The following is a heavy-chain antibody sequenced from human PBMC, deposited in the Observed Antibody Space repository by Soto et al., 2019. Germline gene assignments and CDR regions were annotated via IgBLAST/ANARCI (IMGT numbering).Heavy chain of an antibody. CDR2: IIPIFPTA. J-gene: IGHJ6*01. V-gene: IGHV1-69*14. CDR3: AIQTSVFGVVAMGGLDV. CDR1: GGTFSSYS. Sequence: QVQLVQSGAELKKPGSSVRVSCQASGGTFSSYSVNWVRQAPGQGLEWMGGIIPIFPTADHAQRFQGRVTITADKSTNTAYMELSSLRSDDTAVYYCAIQTSVFGVVAMGGLDVWGQGTTVTVSS. D-gene: IGHD3-3*01.